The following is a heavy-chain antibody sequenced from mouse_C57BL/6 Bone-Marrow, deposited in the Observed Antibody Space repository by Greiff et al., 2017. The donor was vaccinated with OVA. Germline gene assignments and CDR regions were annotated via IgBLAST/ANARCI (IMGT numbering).Heavy chain of an antibody. CDR3: ARLDYDGARDY. V-gene: IGHV5-2*03. Sequence: EVMLVESGGGLVQPGESLKLSCESNEYEFPSHDMSWVRTTPEKRLELVAAINSDGGSTYYPDTMERRVIISRDNTKKTLYLQMSSLRSEDTALYYCARLDYDGARDYWGQGTSVTVSS. CDR1: EYEFPSHD. D-gene: IGHD2-4*01. J-gene: IGHJ4*01. CDR2: INSDGGST.